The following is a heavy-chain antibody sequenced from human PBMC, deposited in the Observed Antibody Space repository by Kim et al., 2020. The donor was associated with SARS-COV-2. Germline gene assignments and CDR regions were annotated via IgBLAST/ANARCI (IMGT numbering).Heavy chain of an antibody. V-gene: IGHV3-23*01. J-gene: IGHJ5*02. Sequence: YYADSVRGRFTISRDNSKNTLYLQMNSRKAEDTAVYYCAKAPSAPNGFDPWGQGTLVTVSS. CDR3: AKAPSAPNGFDP.